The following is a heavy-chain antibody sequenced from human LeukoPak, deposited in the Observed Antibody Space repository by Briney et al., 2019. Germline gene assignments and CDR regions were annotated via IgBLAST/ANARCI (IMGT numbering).Heavy chain of an antibody. D-gene: IGHD3-3*01. V-gene: IGHV3-21*01. Sequence: PGGSLRLSCAASGFTFSSYSMHWVRQAPGKGLEWVSSISSSSSYIYYADSVKGRFTISRDNAKNSLYLQMNSLRAEDTAVYYCARDPGRFLEWLFDYYMDVWGKGTAASVSS. CDR3: ARDPGRFLEWLFDYYMDV. J-gene: IGHJ6*03. CDR1: GFTFSSYS. CDR2: ISSSSSYI.